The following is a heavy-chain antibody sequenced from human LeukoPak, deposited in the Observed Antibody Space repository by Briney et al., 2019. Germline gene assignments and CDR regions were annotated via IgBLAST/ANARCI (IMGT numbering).Heavy chain of an antibody. V-gene: IGHV3-13*01. CDR3: VLGAYWNDDKNAFHI. CDR2: IGATGDT. J-gene: IGHJ3*02. Sequence: GGSLRLSCAASGLTFSSYDMHWVRQAPGKGLEWVSSIGATGDTYYAGSAKGRFTISRENAKKSLYLQMSSLRVEDTAVYFCVLGAYWNDDKNAFHIWGPGTMVTVSS. D-gene: IGHD1-1*01. CDR1: GLTFSSYD.